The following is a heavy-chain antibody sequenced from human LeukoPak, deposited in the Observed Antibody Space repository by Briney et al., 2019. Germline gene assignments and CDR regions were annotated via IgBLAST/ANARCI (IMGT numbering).Heavy chain of an antibody. CDR3: ARGCSGGSCYVY. V-gene: IGHV3-64*01. D-gene: IGHD2-15*01. CDR2: ISSNRGST. CDR1: GFTFSSYA. Sequence: GGSLRLSCAASGFTFSSYAMHWVRQAPGKGLEYVSAISSNRGSTYYANSVKGRFTISRDNSKNTLYLQMGSLRAEDMAVYYCARGCSGGSCYVYWGQGTLVTVSS. J-gene: IGHJ4*02.